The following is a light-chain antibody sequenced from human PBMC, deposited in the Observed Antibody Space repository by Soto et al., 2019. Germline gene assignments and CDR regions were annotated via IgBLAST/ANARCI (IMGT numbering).Light chain of an antibody. V-gene: IGKV2-30*01. CDR2: KVT. CDR1: QSLLYSDENTY. J-gene: IGKJ3*01. CDR3: MQGTHWPFT. Sequence: DVVMTQSPLSLPVTLGQPASISCRSSQSLLYSDENTYLTWFQQRPGQSPRRLIYKVTNRDSGVPDRFSGSGSGTDFTLKISRVEAEDVGVYYCMQGTHWPFTFGPGTKVDIK.